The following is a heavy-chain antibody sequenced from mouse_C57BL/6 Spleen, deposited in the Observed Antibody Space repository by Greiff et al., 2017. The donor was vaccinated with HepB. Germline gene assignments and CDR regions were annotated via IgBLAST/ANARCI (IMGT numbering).Heavy chain of an antibody. CDR1: GYTFTSYW. D-gene: IGHD1-1*01. J-gene: IGHJ2*01. CDR3: ARRITTVVALYYFDY. V-gene: IGHV1-64*01. CDR2: IHPNSGST. Sequence: QVQLQQPGAELVKPGASVKLSCKASGYTFTSYWMHWVKQRPGQGLEWIGMIHPNSGSTNYNEKFKSKATLTVDKSSSTAYMQLSSLTSEDSAVYYWARRITTVVALYYFDYWGQGTTLTVSS.